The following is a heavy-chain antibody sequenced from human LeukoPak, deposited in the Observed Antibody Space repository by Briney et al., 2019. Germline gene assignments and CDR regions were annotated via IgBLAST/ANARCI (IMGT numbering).Heavy chain of an antibody. Sequence: GGSLRLSCAASGFTFSSYWMHWVRQGPGKGLVWVSRINSDGSSTSYADSVKGRFTISRDNAKNTLYLQMNSLRAEDTAVYYCARVSTYSAIDYWGQRPLVTVSS. V-gene: IGHV3-74*01. CDR1: GFTFSSYW. J-gene: IGHJ4*02. D-gene: IGHD1-26*01. CDR3: ARVSTYSAIDY. CDR2: INSDGSST.